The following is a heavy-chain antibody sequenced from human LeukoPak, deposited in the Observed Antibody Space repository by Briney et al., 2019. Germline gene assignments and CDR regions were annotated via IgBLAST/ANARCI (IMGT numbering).Heavy chain of an antibody. CDR3: ARDLVDTIFGGDAFDI. CDR1: GGSISSYY. J-gene: IGHJ3*02. Sequence: SETLSLTCTVSGGSISSYYWSWIRQPAGKGLEWIGRIYTSGSTNYNPSLKSRVTISVDTSKNQFSLKLSSVTAADTAVYYCARDLVDTIFGGDAFDIWGQGTMVTVSS. D-gene: IGHD3-3*01. V-gene: IGHV4-4*07. CDR2: IYTSGST.